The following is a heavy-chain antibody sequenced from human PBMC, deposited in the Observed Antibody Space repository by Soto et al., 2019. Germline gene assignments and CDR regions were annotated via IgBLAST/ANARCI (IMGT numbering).Heavy chain of an antibody. D-gene: IGHD6-25*01. CDR1: GFTFRNYA. Sequence: QVQLVESGGGVVQPGRSLRLSCVASGFTFRNYAMHWVRQAPGKGLEWVTVISSDGGDKYYADSVKGRFSISRDNSKNTLDLQMIGLRPEDTAVYSCATAHDLVEADYYFDYLGEVTLVTVSS. CDR2: ISSDGGDK. V-gene: IGHV3-30-3*01. J-gene: IGHJ4*02. CDR3: ATAHDLVEADYYFDY.